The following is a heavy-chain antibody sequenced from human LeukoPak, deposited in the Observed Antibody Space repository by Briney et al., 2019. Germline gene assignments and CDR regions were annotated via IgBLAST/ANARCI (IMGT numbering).Heavy chain of an antibody. CDR3: ARGSIVVVVAAFSTPPFDY. D-gene: IGHD2-15*01. V-gene: IGHV1-2*02. J-gene: IGHJ4*02. Sequence: ASVKVSCKASGYTFTGYYMHWVRQAPGQGPEWMGWINPNSGGTNYAQKFQGRVTMTRDTSINTAYMELSTLTSDDAAVYYCARGSIVVVVAAFSTPPFDYWGQGALVTVSS. CDR2: INPNSGGT. CDR1: GYTFTGYY.